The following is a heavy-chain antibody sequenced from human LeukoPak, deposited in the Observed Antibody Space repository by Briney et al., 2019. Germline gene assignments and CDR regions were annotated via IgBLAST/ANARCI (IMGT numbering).Heavy chain of an antibody. CDR2: IYYSGST. J-gene: IGHJ4*02. D-gene: IGHD3-22*01. CDR1: GGSISSGDYY. V-gene: IGHV4-30-4*01. Sequence: PSQTLSLTCTVSGGSISSGDYYWSWIRQPPGKGLEWIGYIYYSGSTYYNPSLKSRVTMSVDTSKNQFSLKLSSVTAADTAVYYCASFYDSSGYYDYWGQGTLVTVSS. CDR3: ASFYDSSGYYDY.